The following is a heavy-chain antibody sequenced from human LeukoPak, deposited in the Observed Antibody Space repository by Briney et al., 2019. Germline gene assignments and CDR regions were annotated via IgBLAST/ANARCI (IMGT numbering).Heavy chain of an antibody. CDR2: VCYDGSNK. CDR1: VVTFSSYG. V-gene: IGHV3-33*06. J-gene: IGHJ4*02. Sequence: GGSLRLSCAASVVTFSSYGMDWVRQAPGEGLEWGAVVCYDGSNKYYADSVKGRFTVSRDNSKNTLYLQMNSLRAEDTAVYYCAKSLLWFGELSGHAYWGQGTLVTVSS. D-gene: IGHD3-10*01. CDR3: AKSLLWFGELSGHAY.